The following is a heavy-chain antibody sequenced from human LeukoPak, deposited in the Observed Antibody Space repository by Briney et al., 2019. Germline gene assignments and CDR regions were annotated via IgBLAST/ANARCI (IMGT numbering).Heavy chain of an antibody. Sequence: PSETLSLTCTVSGGSVSSGGFYWPWIRQPPGKGLEWIGYIYYSGSTNYIPSLRSRLTISVDTSKNQFSLKLSSVTAADTAVYYCAREDITGTASYFDYWGQGTLVTVSS. J-gene: IGHJ4*02. D-gene: IGHD1-7*01. CDR3: AREDITGTASYFDY. V-gene: IGHV4-61*08. CDR2: IYYSGST. CDR1: GGSVSSGGFY.